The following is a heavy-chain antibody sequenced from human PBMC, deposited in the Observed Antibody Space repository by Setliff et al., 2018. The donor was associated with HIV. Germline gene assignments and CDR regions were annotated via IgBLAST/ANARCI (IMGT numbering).Heavy chain of an antibody. CDR2: IKPDASER. CDR3: TKTMYSSRWSGFDY. J-gene: IGHJ4*02. D-gene: IGHD6-13*01. CDR1: GFTYSGYW. V-gene: IGHV3-7*01. Sequence: PGGSLRLSCAASGFTYSGYWMSWVRQTSGKGLEWVATIKPDASERSYLDSVKGRFTISRDNSKNTLYLQMNSLRVEDTAVYYCTKTMYSSRWSGFDYWGQGTPVTVS.